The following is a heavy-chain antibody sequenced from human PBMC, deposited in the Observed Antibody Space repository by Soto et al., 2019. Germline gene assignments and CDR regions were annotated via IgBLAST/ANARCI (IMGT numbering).Heavy chain of an antibody. J-gene: IGHJ4*02. CDR3: AKEAVRLGFGGHSFDY. CDR2: ISHDGSNK. Sequence: GGSLRLSCEAFSGYGMHWVRQAPGKGLEWVAGISHDGSNKYYADSVKGRFTISRDNSKNTAYLLMNSLRTEDTAVHYCAKEAVRLGFGGHSFDYWGQGTLVTVSS. V-gene: IGHV3-30*18. D-gene: IGHD3-16*01. CDR1: FSGYG.